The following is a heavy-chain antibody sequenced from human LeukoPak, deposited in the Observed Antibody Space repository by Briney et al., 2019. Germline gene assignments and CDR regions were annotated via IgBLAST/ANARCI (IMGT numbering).Heavy chain of an antibody. J-gene: IGHJ4*02. CDR2: VVPMFGIR. Sequence: SVKVSCKTSGGTFNNYAISWVRQAPGQGLEWMGRVVPMFGIRNYPQTFRGRVNITADKATNTVYMELRSLRAEDTAIYYCAKDIQGSYWGQGTLVTVSS. D-gene: IGHD2-21*01. CDR1: GGTFNNYA. CDR3: AKDIQGSY. V-gene: IGHV1-69*04.